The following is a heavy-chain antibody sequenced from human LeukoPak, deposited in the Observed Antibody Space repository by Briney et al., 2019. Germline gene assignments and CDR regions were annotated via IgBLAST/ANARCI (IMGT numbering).Heavy chain of an antibody. CDR1: GFTFSSYA. CDR3: AKDGTYGSGSYYYTV. D-gene: IGHD3-10*01. J-gene: IGHJ6*04. V-gene: IGHV3-23*01. Sequence: GGSLRLSCAASGFTFSSYAMSWVRQAPGKGLEWVSAISGSGGSTYYADSVKGRFTISRDNSKNTLYLQMNSLRAEDTAVYYCAKDGTYGSGSYYYTVWGKGTTVTVSS. CDR2: ISGSGGST.